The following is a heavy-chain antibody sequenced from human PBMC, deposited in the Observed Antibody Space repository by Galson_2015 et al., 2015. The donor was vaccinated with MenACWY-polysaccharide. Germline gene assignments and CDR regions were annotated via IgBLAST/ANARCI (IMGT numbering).Heavy chain of an antibody. CDR2: IGATGGDI. Sequence: SLRLSCAASGFTFNRFGMSWVRQAPVKGLEWVSCIGATGGDIYYADPVKGRFSISRDNSKNTLYLQMNSLRAEDTAIYYCARDRITGDSRWEFDYWGQGVLVTVSA. D-gene: IGHD7-27*01. J-gene: IGHJ4*02. CDR1: GFTFNRFG. V-gene: IGHV3-23*01. CDR3: ARDRITGDSRWEFDY.